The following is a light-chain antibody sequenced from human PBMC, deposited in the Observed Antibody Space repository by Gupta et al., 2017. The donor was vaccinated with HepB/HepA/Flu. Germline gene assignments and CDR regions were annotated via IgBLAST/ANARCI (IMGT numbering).Light chain of an antibody. CDR1: QTISSY. CDR2: AAS. CDR3: QQGFNTLSWT. J-gene: IGKJ1*01. Sequence: DIQMTQSPSSLSASIGDRVTITCRASQTISSYLNWYQQKPGKAPNLLIFAASSLQSGVPSRFSVSGSGTNFTLTINSLQPEDYATYYCQQGFNTLSWTFGQGTKVEMK. V-gene: IGKV1-39*01.